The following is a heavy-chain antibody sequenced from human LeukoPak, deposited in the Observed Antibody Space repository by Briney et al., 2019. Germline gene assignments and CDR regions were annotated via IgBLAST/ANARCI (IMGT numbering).Heavy chain of an antibody. V-gene: IGHV3-48*03. CDR3: AIIPGIAVAGSDY. CDR2: ISSSGSTI. CDR1: GFTFSSYE. Sequence: PGGSLRLSCAASGFTFSSYEMNWVRQAPGKGLEWVSYISSSGSTIYYADSVKGRFTISRDNAKNSLYLQMNSLRAEDTAVYYCAIIPGIAVAGSDYWGQGTLVTVSS. J-gene: IGHJ4*02. D-gene: IGHD6-19*01.